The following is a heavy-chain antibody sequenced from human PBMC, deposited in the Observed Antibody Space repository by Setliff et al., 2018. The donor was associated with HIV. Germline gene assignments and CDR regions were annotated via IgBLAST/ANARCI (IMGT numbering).Heavy chain of an antibody. D-gene: IGHD3-16*02. J-gene: IGHJ4*02. Sequence: GASVKVSCKVLGYTLAALSIHWVRQAPGKGLEWMGGFDPEDGERINAEKFQGRVTMTADTPTDTAYMALSSLTSEDTAVYYCATDPGRRITFGGVIVNPDYWGQGTLVTVSS. CDR3: ATDPGRRITFGGVIVNPDY. CDR1: GYTLAALS. V-gene: IGHV1-24*01. CDR2: FDPEDGER.